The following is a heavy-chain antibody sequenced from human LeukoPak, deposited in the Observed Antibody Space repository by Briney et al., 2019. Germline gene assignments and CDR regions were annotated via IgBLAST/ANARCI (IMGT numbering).Heavy chain of an antibody. CDR2: IYYSGST. J-gene: IGHJ5*02. D-gene: IGHD1-1*01. Sequence: SETLSLTCTVSVGSISSHYWSWIRQPPGKGLEWIGYIYYSGSTNYNPSLKSRVTISVDTSKNQFTLKLSSVTAADTAVYYCARGYDWFDPWGQGTLVTVSS. V-gene: IGHV4-59*11. CDR1: VGSISSHY. CDR3: ARGYDWFDP.